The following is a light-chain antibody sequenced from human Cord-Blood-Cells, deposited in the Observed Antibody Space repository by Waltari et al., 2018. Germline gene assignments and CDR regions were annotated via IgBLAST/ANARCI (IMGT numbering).Light chain of an antibody. CDR2: DAS. V-gene: IGKV1-33*01. Sequence: DMQMIQSPSSLSASLGHRVTITCQASQDISNYLNWYQQKPGKAPKLLIYDASNLETGVPSRFSGSGSGTDFTFTISSLQPEDIATYYCQQYDNLPITFGQGTRLEIK. J-gene: IGKJ5*01. CDR1: QDISNY. CDR3: QQYDNLPIT.